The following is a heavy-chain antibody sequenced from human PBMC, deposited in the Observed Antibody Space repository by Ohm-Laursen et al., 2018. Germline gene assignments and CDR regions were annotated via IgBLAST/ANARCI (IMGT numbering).Heavy chain of an antibody. V-gene: IGHV3-9*01. CDR1: GFTFDDYA. CDR2: ITWDSGSI. CDR3: AKDSGGRTQQVAEKGIDL. J-gene: IGHJ5*02. D-gene: IGHD6-13*01. Sequence: SLRLSCAAPGFTFDDYAMHWVRQAPGKGLEWVSSITWDSGSIGYADSVEGRFTVSRDNARNSLYLQMNSLRSEDTALYYCAKDSGGRTQQVAEKGIDLWGQGTLVTVSS.